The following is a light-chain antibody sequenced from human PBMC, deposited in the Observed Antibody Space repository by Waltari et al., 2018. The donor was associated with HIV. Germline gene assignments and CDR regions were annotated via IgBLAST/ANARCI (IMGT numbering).Light chain of an antibody. CDR1: SSDVGGSHP. Sequence: QSAMTKPASVSGSPVQSLPISCTGTSSDVGGSHPASWYQQHPAKAPKVIIYDVSNRPSGVSNRFSGSKSGNTASLTISGLQAEDEADYYCTSYTTINTDVFGTGTKVTVL. J-gene: IGLJ1*01. CDR3: TSYTTINTDV. V-gene: IGLV2-14*03. CDR2: DVS.